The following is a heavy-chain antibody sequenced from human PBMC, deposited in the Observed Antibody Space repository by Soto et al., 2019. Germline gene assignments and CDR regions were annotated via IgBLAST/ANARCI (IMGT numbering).Heavy chain of an antibody. CDR3: ARGKVNVDY. CDR1: GFTFSSYL. J-gene: IGHJ4*02. Sequence: GGSLRLSCAASGFTFSSYLMSWVRQAPGKGLEWVASIKQDGSEKNYVDSVKGRFTISRDNAKNSVYLQMNSLRAEDTAVYYCARGKVNVDYWGQGTLVTVSS. CDR2: IKQDGSEK. V-gene: IGHV3-7*03.